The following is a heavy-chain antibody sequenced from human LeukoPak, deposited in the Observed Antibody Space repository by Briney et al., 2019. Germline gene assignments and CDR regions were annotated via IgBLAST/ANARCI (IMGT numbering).Heavy chain of an antibody. V-gene: IGHV4-34*01. D-gene: IGHD4-23*01. CDR3: ASSVGHAYFDY. Sequence: PSETLSLTCAVYGGSFSGYYWSWIRQPPGKGLEWIGEINHSGSTNYNPSLKSRVTISVDTSKNQFSLKLSSVTAADTAVYYCASSVGHAYFDYWGQGTLVTVSS. CDR2: INHSGST. J-gene: IGHJ4*02. CDR1: GGSFSGYY.